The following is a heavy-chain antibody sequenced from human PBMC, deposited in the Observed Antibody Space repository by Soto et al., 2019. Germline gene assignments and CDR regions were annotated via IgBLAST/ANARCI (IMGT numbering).Heavy chain of an antibody. J-gene: IGHJ4*02. CDR3: ARGEAPFDF. Sequence: GASVKVSCKASGYTFTSYGISWVRQAPGQGLEWMGWISTYDAKTNYAQKVQGRVTMTTDTSTSTAYMELTSLRSDDTAIYYCARGEAPFDFWGQGTLVTVSS. CDR2: ISTYDAKT. CDR1: GYTFTSYG. V-gene: IGHV1-18*01. D-gene: IGHD1-26*01.